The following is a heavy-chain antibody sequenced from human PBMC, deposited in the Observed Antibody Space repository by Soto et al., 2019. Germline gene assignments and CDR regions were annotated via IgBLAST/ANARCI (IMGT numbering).Heavy chain of an antibody. CDR2: INPSGGST. Sequence: ASVKVSCKASESTFMNYDISWVRQAPGQGLEWMGIINPSGGSTSYAQKFQGRVTMTRDTSTSTVYMELSSLRSEDTAVYYCARVRRSSGYYYGYWGQGTPVTVS. CDR3: ARVRRSSGYYYGY. D-gene: IGHD3-22*01. J-gene: IGHJ4*02. V-gene: IGHV1-46*01. CDR1: ESTFMNYD.